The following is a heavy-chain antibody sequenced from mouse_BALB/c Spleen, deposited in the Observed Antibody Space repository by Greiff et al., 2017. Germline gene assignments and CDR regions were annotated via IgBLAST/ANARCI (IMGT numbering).Heavy chain of an antibody. J-gene: IGHJ2*01. CDR3: ARAPYGNYAVDY. Sequence: EVHLVESGGGLVQPGGSRKLSCAASGFTFSSFGMHWVRQAPEKGLEWVAYISSGSSTIYYADTVKGRFTISRDNPKNTLLLQMTSLRSEDTAMYYCARAPYGNYAVDYWGQGTTLTVSS. V-gene: IGHV5-17*02. CDR1: GFTFSSFG. D-gene: IGHD2-10*02. CDR2: ISSGSSTI.